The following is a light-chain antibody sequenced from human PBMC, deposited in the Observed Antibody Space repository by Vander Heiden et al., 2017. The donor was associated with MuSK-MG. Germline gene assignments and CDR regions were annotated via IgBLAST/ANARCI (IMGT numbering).Light chain of an antibody. V-gene: IGLV3-1*01. CDR2: QDS. CDR3: QAWDSSTYV. CDR1: KWVDKY. Sequence: SYALTQPPSVSVYPGKTASITCSGDKWVDKYACWHQKKPGHAPMLVIYQDSKRPSGIPERFSGSNSGNTATLTISWTQAMDDADYYWQAWDSSTYVFGTGTKVTVL. J-gene: IGLJ1*01.